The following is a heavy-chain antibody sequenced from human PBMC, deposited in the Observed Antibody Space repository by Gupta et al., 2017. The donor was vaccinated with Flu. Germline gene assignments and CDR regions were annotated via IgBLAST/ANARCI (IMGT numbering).Heavy chain of an antibody. CDR1: GGSISSSSYY. CDR3: ARQSGYDSSGYPPAYYFDY. J-gene: IGHJ4*02. V-gene: IGHV4-39*01. D-gene: IGHD3-22*01. CDR2: IYYSGST. Sequence: QLQLQESGPGLVKPSETLSLTCTVSGGSISSSSYYWGWIRQPPGKGLEWIGSIYYSGSTYYNPSLKSRVTISVDTSKNQFSLKLSSVTAADTAVYYCARQSGYDSSGYPPAYYFDYWGQGTLVTVSS.